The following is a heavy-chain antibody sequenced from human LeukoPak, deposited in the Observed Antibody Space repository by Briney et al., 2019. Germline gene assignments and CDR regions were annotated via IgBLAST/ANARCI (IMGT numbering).Heavy chain of an antibody. CDR2: FDPEDGET. J-gene: IGHJ6*03. V-gene: IGHV1-24*01. CDR3: ATATHYYYMDV. Sequence: GASVKVSCKVSGYTLTELSMHWVRQAPGKGLEWMGSFDPEDGETIYAQKFQGRVTMTEDKSTDTAYMELSSLRSEDTAVYYCATATHYYYMDVWGKGTTVTVSS. CDR1: GYTLTELS.